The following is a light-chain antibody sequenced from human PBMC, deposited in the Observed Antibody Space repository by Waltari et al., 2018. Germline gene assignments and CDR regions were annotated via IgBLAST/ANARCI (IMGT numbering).Light chain of an antibody. CDR1: QNSYNS. CDR2: DTS. V-gene: IGKV1-39*01. J-gene: IGKJ2*01. Sequence: CLASQNSYNSLNWYQHNPVKAPKLLIADTSTLQSGVPSRFSGRGSGTEFTLTISRLQPEDFGTYYCQQSYTLPYTFGQGTKLDI. CDR3: QQSYTLPYT.